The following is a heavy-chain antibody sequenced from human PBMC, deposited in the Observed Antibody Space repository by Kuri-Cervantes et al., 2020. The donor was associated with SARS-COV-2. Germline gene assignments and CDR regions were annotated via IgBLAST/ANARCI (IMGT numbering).Heavy chain of an antibody. D-gene: IGHD2-15*01. CDR2: MDWNDDK. Sequence: SGPTLVKPTPTLTLTCTDSGFSLSTSGMRVSWIRQPPGKALEWLAHMDWNDDKFYTTSLRTRLTISKDTSKNQVVLRLTNVDPVDTATYYCARFPTVVVPAATVVYYYYGLDVWGQGTTVTVSS. V-gene: IGHV2-70D*14. J-gene: IGHJ6*02. CDR3: ARFPTVVVPAATVVYYYYGLDV. CDR1: GFSLSTSGMR.